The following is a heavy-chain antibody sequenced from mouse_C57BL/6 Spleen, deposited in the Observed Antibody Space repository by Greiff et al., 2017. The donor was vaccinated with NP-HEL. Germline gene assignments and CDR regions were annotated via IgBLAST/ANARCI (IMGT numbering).Heavy chain of an antibody. V-gene: IGHV2-6-1*01. CDR3: GRQVSSHCAD. CDR2: IWSGGST. Sequence: VHLVESGPGLVAPSQSLSITCPVSGFSLTSYGVHWVRQPPGKGLEWLVVIWSGGSTTYNSAPNSRLSINTDNTKSQIYLKMNSLQTDDTAMYYSGRQVSSHCADWGQGTLVTVSA. CDR1: GFSLTSYG. D-gene: IGHD6-1*01. J-gene: IGHJ3*01.